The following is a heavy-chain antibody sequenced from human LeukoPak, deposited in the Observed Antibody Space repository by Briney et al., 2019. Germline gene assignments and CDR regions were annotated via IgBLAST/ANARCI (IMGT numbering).Heavy chain of an antibody. Sequence: SETLSLTCTVSGGSISSSSYYWGWIRQPPGKGLEWIGSIYYSGSTYYNPSLKSQVTISVDTSKNQFSLKLSSVTAADTAVYYCASGGNQDYYYGMDVWGQGTTVTVSS. J-gene: IGHJ6*02. V-gene: IGHV4-39*01. CDR1: GGSISSSSYY. D-gene: IGHD4-23*01. CDR3: ASGGNQDYYYGMDV. CDR2: IYYSGST.